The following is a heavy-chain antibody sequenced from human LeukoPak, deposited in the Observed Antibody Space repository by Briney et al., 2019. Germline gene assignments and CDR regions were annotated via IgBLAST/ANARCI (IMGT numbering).Heavy chain of an antibody. CDR2: IYYSGST. V-gene: IGHV4-59*08. D-gene: IGHD1-26*01. CDR1: GGSISSYY. J-gene: IGHJ4*02. CDR3: ARALVGATDYYFDY. Sequence: PSETLSLTCTVSGGSISSYYWSWIRQPPGKGLEWIGYIYYSGSTNYNPSLKSRVTISVDTSKSQFSLKLSSVTAADTAVYYCARALVGATDYYFDYWGQGTLVTVSS.